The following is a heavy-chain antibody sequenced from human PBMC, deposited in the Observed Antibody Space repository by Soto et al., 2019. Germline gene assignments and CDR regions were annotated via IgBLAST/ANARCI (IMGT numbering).Heavy chain of an antibody. Sequence: SSSGSTIYYADSVKGRFTISRDNAKNSLYLQMNSLRAEDTAVYYCARSGGSWYAGPYYYYGMDVWGQGNTVTVSS. CDR2: SSSGSTI. J-gene: IGHJ6*02. V-gene: IGHV3-11*01. D-gene: IGHD2-15*01. CDR3: ARSGGSWYAGPYYYYGMDV.